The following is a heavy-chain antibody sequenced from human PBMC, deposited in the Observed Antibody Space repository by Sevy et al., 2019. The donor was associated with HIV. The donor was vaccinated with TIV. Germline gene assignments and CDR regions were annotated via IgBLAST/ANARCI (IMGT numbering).Heavy chain of an antibody. CDR3: ARTSSSGWSPFDY. CDR1: GFTVSSNY. V-gene: IGHV3-53*01. CDR2: IYSGGST. Sequence: GGSLRLSCAASGFTVSSNYMSWVRQAPGKGLEWVSGIYSGGSTYYADSVKGRVTISRDNSKNTQYLQMNSLRAEDTAVYYCARTSSSGWSPFDYWGQGTLVTVSS. D-gene: IGHD6-19*01. J-gene: IGHJ4*02.